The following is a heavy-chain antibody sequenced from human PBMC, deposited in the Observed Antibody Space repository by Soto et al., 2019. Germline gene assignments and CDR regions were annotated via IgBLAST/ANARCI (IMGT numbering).Heavy chain of an antibody. J-gene: IGHJ4*02. CDR3: ARERGDYYDSSGYYSAERGTDY. D-gene: IGHD3-22*01. Sequence: RASVKVSCKASGYTFTSYGISWVRQAPGQGLEWMGWVSAYNGNTNYAQKLQGRVTMTTDTSTSTAYMELRSLRSDDTAVYYCARERGDYYDSSGYYSAERGTDYWGQGTLVTVSS. CDR2: VSAYNGNT. CDR1: GYTFTSYG. V-gene: IGHV1-18*01.